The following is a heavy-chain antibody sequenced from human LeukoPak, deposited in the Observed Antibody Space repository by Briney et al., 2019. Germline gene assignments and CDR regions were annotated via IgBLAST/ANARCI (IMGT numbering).Heavy chain of an antibody. CDR3: ARENRVMVRGIFITDYNWFDP. V-gene: IGHV6-1*01. D-gene: IGHD3-10*01. Sequence: QTLSLTCAVSGDSVSSNSAAWNRITHAPSRGLEWQGRTYYRSKWYNDYAASVKSPGTINADRSKYHFSLRLNSVTPEDTHVYYCARENRVMVRGIFITDYNWFDPWGQGTLVTVSS. CDR2: TYYRSKWYN. CDR1: GDSVSSNSAA. J-gene: IGHJ5*02.